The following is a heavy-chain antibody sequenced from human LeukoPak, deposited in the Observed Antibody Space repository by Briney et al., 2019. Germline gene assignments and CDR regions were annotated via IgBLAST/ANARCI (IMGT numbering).Heavy chain of an antibody. D-gene: IGHD5-24*01. J-gene: IGHJ3*02. CDR2: INPNSGGT. CDR3: ARDLDVEMATGLGAYDAFDI. CDR1: GYTFTGYY. Sequence: GASVKVSCKASGYTFTGYYMHWVRQAPGQGLEWMGRINPNSGGTNYAQKFQGRVTMTRDTSISTAYMELSRLRSDDTAVYYCARDLDVEMATGLGAYDAFDIWGQGTTVTVSS. V-gene: IGHV1-2*06.